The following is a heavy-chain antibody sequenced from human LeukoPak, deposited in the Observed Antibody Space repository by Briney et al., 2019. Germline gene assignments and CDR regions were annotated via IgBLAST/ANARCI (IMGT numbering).Heavy chain of an antibody. V-gene: IGHV1-18*01. J-gene: IGHJ6*02. D-gene: IGHD3-10*01. CDR3: ARAGYYYGSGSMDV. CDR1: GDTFSSYA. Sequence: ASVKVSCKASGDTFSSYAISWVRQAPGQGLEWMGWISAYNGNTNYAQKLQGRVTMTTDTSTSTAYMELRSLRSDDTAVYYCARAGYYYGSGSMDVWGQGTTVTVSS. CDR2: ISAYNGNT.